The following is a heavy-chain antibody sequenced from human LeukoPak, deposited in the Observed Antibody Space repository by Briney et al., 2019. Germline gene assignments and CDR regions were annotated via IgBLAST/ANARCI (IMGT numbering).Heavy chain of an antibody. V-gene: IGHV4-39*07. CDR3: ARTMVRGVIRVNNWFDP. CDR2: IYYSGST. J-gene: IGHJ5*02. D-gene: IGHD3-10*01. Sequence: SETLSLTWTVSGGSISSSSYYWGWIRQPPGKGLEWIGSIYYSGSTYYNPSLKSRVTISVDTSKNQFSLKLSSVTAADTAVYYCARTMVRGVIRVNNWFDPWGQGTLVTVSS. CDR1: GGSISSSSYY.